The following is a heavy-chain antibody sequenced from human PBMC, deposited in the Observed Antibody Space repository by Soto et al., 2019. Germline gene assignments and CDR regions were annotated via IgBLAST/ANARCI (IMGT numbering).Heavy chain of an antibody. CDR2: IIPILGIA. J-gene: IGHJ5*02. CDR1: GGTFSSYT. D-gene: IGHD3-10*01. Sequence: QVQLVQSGAEVKKPGSSVKLSCKASGGTFSSYTISWVRQAPGQGLEWMGRIIPILGIANDAQKFQGRVTITADKSTSTAYMELSSLRSEDTAVYYCARGSGSYLSAFDPWGQGTLVTVSS. CDR3: ARGSGSYLSAFDP. V-gene: IGHV1-69*02.